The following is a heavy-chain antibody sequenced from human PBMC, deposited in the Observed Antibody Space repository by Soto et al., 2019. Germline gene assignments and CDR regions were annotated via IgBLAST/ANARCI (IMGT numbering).Heavy chain of an antibody. CDR2: IYYSGST. D-gene: IGHD5-12*01. Sequence: PSETLTLTCTVSGGSISSGGYYWSWIRQHPGKGLEWIGYIYYSGSTYYNPSLKSRVTISVDTSKNQFSLKLSSVTAADTAVYYCARVVIVATNYYYYYYMDVWGKGTTVTVSS. CDR1: GGSISSGGYY. J-gene: IGHJ6*03. V-gene: IGHV4-31*03. CDR3: ARVVIVATNYYYYYYMDV.